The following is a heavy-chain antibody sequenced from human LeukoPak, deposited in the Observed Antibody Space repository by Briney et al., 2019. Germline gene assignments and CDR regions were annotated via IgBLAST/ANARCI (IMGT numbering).Heavy chain of an antibody. CDR1: GGSISSYY. Sequence: PSETLSLTCTVSGGSISSYYWSWIRQPAGKGLEWIGRIYTSGSTNYNPSLKSRVTMSVDTSKNQFSLKLSSVTAADTAVYYCARTVRDIVVVPAARELIYYYYMGVWGKGTTVTVSS. D-gene: IGHD2-2*01. CDR2: IYTSGST. V-gene: IGHV4-4*07. CDR3: ARTVRDIVVVPAARELIYYYYMGV. J-gene: IGHJ6*03.